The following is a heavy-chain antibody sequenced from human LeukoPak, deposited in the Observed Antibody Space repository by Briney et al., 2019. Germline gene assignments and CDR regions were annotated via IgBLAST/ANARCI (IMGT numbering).Heavy chain of an antibody. CDR1: GTSLSPFH. CDR2: IYFTGTD. J-gene: IGHJ4*02. Sequence: PSETLSLTCTVYGTSLSPFHWTWFRQPAARRLEWIGLIYFTGTDTLNPSLRSRVAMSVDLAKNQLFLKLASMTAADTAMYYCARKDGDYWGQGTLVSVSS. V-gene: IGHV4-4*07. CDR3: ARKDGDY.